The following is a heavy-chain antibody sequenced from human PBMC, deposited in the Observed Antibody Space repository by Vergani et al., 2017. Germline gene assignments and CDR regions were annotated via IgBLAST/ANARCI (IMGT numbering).Heavy chain of an antibody. V-gene: IGHV1-69-2*01. CDR1: GYTFTDHS. Sequence: EVQLVQSGAEVKKPGATMKISCKVSGYTFTDHSMHWVKQAPGKGLEWMGLVDPADGETIYAEKFKGRVTIAADTSTDTAHLELSSLRSEDTAVYYCATPQTVTTGGMEVWGQGTTVIVSS. D-gene: IGHD4-17*01. CDR2: VDPADGET. J-gene: IGHJ6*02. CDR3: ATPQTVTTGGMEV.